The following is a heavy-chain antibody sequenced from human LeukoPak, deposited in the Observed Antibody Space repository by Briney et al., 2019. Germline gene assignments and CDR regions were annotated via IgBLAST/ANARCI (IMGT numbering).Heavy chain of an antibody. D-gene: IGHD6-19*01. J-gene: IGHJ4*02. V-gene: IGHV3-64D*06. Sequence: GGSLRLSCSASGFTFSSYAMHWVRQAPGKGLEYFSAISSNGGSTYYADSVKGRFTISRDNSKNTLYLQMSSLRAEDTAVYYCVKDSSGPFSNFDYWGQGILVTVSS. CDR1: GFTFSSYA. CDR2: ISSNGGST. CDR3: VKDSSGPFSNFDY.